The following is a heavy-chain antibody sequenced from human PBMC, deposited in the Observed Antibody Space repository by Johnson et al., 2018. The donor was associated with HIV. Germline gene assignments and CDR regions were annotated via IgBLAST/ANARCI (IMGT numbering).Heavy chain of an antibody. D-gene: IGHD6-6*01. Sequence: QVQLVESGGGVVQPGGSLRLSCAASGFSFSRYVMHWVRQAPGKGLEWVAVISDDGSNKYYADSVKGRFTISRDNSKNTLYLQMNSLRPEDTAVYYCARDSSNSFRFEMYAFDIWGQGTMVTVSS. CDR1: GFSFSRYV. J-gene: IGHJ3*02. V-gene: IGHV3-30-3*01. CDR3: ARDSSNSFRFEMYAFDI. CDR2: ISDDGSNK.